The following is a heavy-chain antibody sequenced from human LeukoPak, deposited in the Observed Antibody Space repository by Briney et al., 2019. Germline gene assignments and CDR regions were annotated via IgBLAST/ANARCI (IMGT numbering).Heavy chain of an antibody. D-gene: IGHD5-18*01. Sequence: GSSVKVSCKSSVGTFSSYAISWVRHAPGQGLEWMGEFIPIFGRANYAHKFQGKVTITTDESTSTDYMELSRVRAEDTAVYYCARDRSSGYSYAGFDYWGQGTLVTVSS. CDR2: FIPIFGRA. J-gene: IGHJ4*02. CDR3: ARDRSSGYSYAGFDY. V-gene: IGHV1-69*05. CDR1: VGTFSSYA.